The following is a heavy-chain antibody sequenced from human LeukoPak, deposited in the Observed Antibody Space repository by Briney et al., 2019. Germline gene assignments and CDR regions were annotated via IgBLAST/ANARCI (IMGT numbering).Heavy chain of an antibody. CDR1: GVSFRGYY. D-gene: IGHD3-10*01. CDR3: ALAHGDLWFGELLSGLYNWSEP. V-gene: IGHV4-34*01. Sequence: AETLSLTCAVYGVSFRGYYWSWIRQPPGKGLEWFGEINHSGSTNYSPSLKRRDNLPVHTSKDQFTLKLSSVTAAVPPVYYCALAHGDLWFGELLSGLYNWSEPWGQGTLVTVSS. CDR2: INHSGST. J-gene: IGHJ5*02.